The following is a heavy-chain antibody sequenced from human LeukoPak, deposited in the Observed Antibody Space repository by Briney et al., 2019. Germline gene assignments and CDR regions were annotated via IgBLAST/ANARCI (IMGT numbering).Heavy chain of an antibody. CDR1: GGSISSYY. CDR3: ARRAYSSGWPTAFDI. V-gene: IGHV4-59*01. J-gene: IGHJ3*02. CDR2: IYYSGST. D-gene: IGHD6-19*01. Sequence: SETLSLTCTVSGGSISSYYWSWIRQPPGKGLEWIGYIYYSGSTNYNPSLKSRVTISVDTSKNQFSLKLSSVTAADTAVYYCARRAYSSGWPTAFDIWGQGTMVTVSS.